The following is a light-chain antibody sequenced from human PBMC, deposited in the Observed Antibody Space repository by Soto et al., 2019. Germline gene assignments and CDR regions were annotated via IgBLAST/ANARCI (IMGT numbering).Light chain of an antibody. Sequence: EIVLTQSPATVSVSPGERVTLSCRASQSIGINLAWYQQKPGQAPRLLIYGASARATGIPAKFDGSGSGTEFTLTINSLQSEDFALYYCQQYHNWVSFTFGPGTTVDVK. CDR1: QSIGIN. J-gene: IGKJ3*01. CDR2: GAS. CDR3: QQYHNWVSFT. V-gene: IGKV3-15*01.